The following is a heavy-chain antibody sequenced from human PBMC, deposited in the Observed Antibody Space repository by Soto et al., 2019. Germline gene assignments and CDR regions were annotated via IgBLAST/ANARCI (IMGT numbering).Heavy chain of an antibody. CDR1: DGSVTGYC. CDR3: ASGPDHSKVGY. CDR2: IDYNGRA. J-gene: IGHJ4*02. D-gene: IGHD4-4*01. V-gene: IGHV4-59*02. Sequence: SETLSLTCSVSDGSVTGYCWSWIRQPPGKGLEWIGCIDYNGRAHYNPSLTSRVTMSLDTSNNHFSLELSSVTTTDTAVYYCASGPDHSKVGYWGQGTLVTVSS.